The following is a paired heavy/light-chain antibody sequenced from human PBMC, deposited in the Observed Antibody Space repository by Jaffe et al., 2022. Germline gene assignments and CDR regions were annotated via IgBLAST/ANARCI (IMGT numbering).Heavy chain of an antibody. CDR3: ARLNDYDFWSGYQMYWYFDL. D-gene: IGHD3-3*01. J-gene: IGHJ2*01. V-gene: IGHV4-39*01. Sequence: QLQLQESGPGLVKPSETLSLTCTVSGGSISSSSYYWGWIRQPPGKGLEWIGSIYYSGSTYYNPSLKSRVTISVDTSKNQFSLKLSSVTAADTAVYYCARLNDYDFWSGYQMYWYFDLWGRGTLVTVSS. CDR2: IYYSGST. CDR1: GGSISSSSYY.
Light chain of an antibody. CDR1: SSNIGNNA. J-gene: IGLJ3*02. Sequence: QSVLTQPPSVSEAPRQRVTISCSGSSSNIGNNAVNWYQQLPGKAPKLLIYYDDLLPSGVSDRFSGSKSGTSASLAISGLQSEDEADYYCAAWDDRLNGHWVFGGGTKLTVL. CDR3: AAWDDRLNGHWV. CDR2: YDD. V-gene: IGLV1-36*01.